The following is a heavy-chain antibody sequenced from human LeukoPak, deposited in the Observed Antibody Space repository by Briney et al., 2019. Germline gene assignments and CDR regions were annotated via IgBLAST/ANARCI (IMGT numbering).Heavy chain of an antibody. D-gene: IGHD5-18*01. CDR1: GFIVSYNY. Sequence: GGSLRLSCAASGFIVSYNYMSWVRQAPGKGLEWVSVIYSGGSTYYADSVKGRFTISRDNSKNTFYLQMNSLRAEDTAVYYCAKDLPSYSPYSYGYAGPRGYFDYWGQGTLVTVSS. CDR3: AKDLPSYSPYSYGYAGPRGYFDY. V-gene: IGHV3-66*01. CDR2: IYSGGST. J-gene: IGHJ4*02.